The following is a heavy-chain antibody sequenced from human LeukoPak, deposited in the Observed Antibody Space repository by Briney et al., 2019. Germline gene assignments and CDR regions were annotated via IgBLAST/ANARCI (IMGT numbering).Heavy chain of an antibody. CDR1: GFTFSSYG. J-gene: IGHJ6*03. V-gene: IGHV3-30*18. Sequence: GGSLRLSCAASGFTFSSYGMHWVRQAPGKGLEWVAVISYDGSNKYYADSVKGRFTISRDNSKNTLYLQMNSLRAEDTAVYYCAKALRAGPYYYYMDVWGKGTTVTVSS. CDR3: AKALRAGPYYYYMDV. CDR2: ISYDGSNK. D-gene: IGHD6-19*01.